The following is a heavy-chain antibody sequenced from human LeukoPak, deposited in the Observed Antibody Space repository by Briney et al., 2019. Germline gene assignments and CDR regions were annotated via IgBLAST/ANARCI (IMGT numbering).Heavy chain of an antibody. D-gene: IGHD3-10*01. CDR1: GGSISSTNYF. J-gene: IGHJ4*02. Sequence: SETLSLTCTVSGGSISSTNYFWGWIRQPPGKGLEWIGTIYYSGSTYYNPSLKSRVTISVDTSENQFSLKLSSVTAADTAVYYCARLAQGSGSYGFDYWGQGTLDTVSS. CDR3: ARLAQGSGSYGFDY. V-gene: IGHV4-39*01. CDR2: IYYSGST.